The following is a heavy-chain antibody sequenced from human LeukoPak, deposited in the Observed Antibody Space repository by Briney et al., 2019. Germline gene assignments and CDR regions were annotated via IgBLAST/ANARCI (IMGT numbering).Heavy chain of an antibody. Sequence: CMVWMTPNSARTGDAQNFQSRITITRNTSISTAYMELSSLRSEDTAVYYCTRETSSRYFDYWGQGTLVTVSS. CDR2: MTPNSART. J-gene: IGHJ4*02. CDR3: TRETSSRYFDY. V-gene: IGHV1-8*03.